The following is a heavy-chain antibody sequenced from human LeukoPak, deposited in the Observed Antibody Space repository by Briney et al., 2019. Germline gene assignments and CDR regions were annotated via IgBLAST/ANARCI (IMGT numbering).Heavy chain of an antibody. CDR3: AKGENYDFWSGNYFDY. CDR2: ISGSGGST. Sequence: GGSLRLSCAASGFTFSSYAMSWVRQAPGKGLEWVSAISGSGGSTYYADSVKGRFTISRDNSKNTLYLQMNSLRAEDTAVYYCAKGENYDFWSGNYFDYWGQGTLVTVSS. CDR1: GFTFSSYA. J-gene: IGHJ4*02. V-gene: IGHV3-23*01. D-gene: IGHD3-3*01.